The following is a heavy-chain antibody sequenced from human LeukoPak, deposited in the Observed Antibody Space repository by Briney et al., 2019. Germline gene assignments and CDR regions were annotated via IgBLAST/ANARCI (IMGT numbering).Heavy chain of an antibody. D-gene: IGHD5-24*01. V-gene: IGHV3-7*01. J-gene: IGHJ3*02. CDR2: INQDGSDK. CDR3: ARDADLGATIIGAFDI. Sequence: GGSLRLSCAASGFTFSRYWMSWVRQAPGKGLEWVANINQDGSDKYYVDSVKGRFTISRDNAKNSLYLQVNSLSAEETAVYYCARDADLGATIIGAFDIWGQGTMVTVSS. CDR1: GFTFSRYW.